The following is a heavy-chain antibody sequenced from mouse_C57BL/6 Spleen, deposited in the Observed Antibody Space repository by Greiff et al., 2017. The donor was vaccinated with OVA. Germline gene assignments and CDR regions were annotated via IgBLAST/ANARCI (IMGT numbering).Heavy chain of an antibody. J-gene: IGHJ1*03. CDR3: ARSLYGNYPDYDV. CDR1: GFNIKNTY. V-gene: IGHV14-3*01. D-gene: IGHD2-1*01. CDR2: IDPANGNT. Sequence: VQLQQSVAELVRPGASVKLSCTASGFNIKNTYMHWVKQRPEQGLEWIGRIDPANGNTKYAPKFQGKATITADTSSNTAYLQLSSLTSEDTAINSCARSLYGNYPDYDVWGTGTTVTVSS.